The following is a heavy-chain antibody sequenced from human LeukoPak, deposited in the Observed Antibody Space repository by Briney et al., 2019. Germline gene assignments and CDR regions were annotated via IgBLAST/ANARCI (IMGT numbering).Heavy chain of an antibody. CDR3: ASAGRNSRRYDS. CDR1: GDSISSYY. V-gene: IGHV4-59*01. Sequence: PSETLSLTCIVSGDSISSYYWSWIRQPPGKGLEWIGYTSHSGSTNSNPSLKSRVTISVDTSKNQFSLTLNSVTAADTAVYYCASAGRNSRRYDSWAQGPLVTVS. CDR2: TSHSGST. J-gene: IGHJ5*01.